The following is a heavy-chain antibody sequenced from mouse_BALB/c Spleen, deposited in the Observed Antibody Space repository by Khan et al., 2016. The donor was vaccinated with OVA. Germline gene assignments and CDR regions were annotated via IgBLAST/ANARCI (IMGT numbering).Heavy chain of an antibody. Sequence: QVQLQQSGAELARPGASVKLSCKASGYTFTDYYINWVKLRTGQGLEWIGEISPGSGDTYYNERFKGKATLTADKSSSTAYMQLSSLTSKASAIYFCARMNYFGYTFAYWGQGTLVTVSA. CDR2: ISPGSGDT. J-gene: IGHJ3*01. CDR1: GYTFTDYY. D-gene: IGHD1-2*01. V-gene: IGHV1-77*01. CDR3: ARMNYFGYTFAY.